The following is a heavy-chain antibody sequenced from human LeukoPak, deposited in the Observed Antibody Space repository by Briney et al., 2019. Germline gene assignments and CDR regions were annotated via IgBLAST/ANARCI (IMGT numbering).Heavy chain of an antibody. D-gene: IGHD3-22*01. CDR2: ISSSSSTI. J-gene: IGHJ4*02. Sequence: GGSLRLSCAASGFTFSNYAMHWVRQAPGKGLEWVSYISSSSSTIYYADSVKGRFTISRDNAKNSLYLQMNSLRAEDTAVYYCARGSTYYDSSGQVPFDYWGQGTLVTVSS. CDR1: GFTFSNYA. V-gene: IGHV3-48*01. CDR3: ARGSTYYDSSGQVPFDY.